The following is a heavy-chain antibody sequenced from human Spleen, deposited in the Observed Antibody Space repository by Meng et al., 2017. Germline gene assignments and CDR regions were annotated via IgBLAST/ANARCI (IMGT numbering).Heavy chain of an antibody. Sequence: SQTLSLTCAISGDSVSSNSGAWNWIRQSPSRGLEWLGRTYYRFKWYDDYAVSVRSRITITPDTSKNHVSLQRNSVTPDDTAVYYWAAEVGAQPSTPNRFVLWGQGTLVTVSS. CDR3: AAEVGAQPSTPNRFVL. CDR2: TYYRFKWYD. V-gene: IGHV6-1*01. CDR1: GDSVSSNSGA. J-gene: IGHJ4*02. D-gene: IGHD1-26*01.